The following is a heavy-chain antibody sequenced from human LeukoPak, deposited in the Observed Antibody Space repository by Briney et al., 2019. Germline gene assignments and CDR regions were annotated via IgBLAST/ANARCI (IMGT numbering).Heavy chain of an antibody. D-gene: IGHD5-12*01. J-gene: IGHJ4*02. Sequence: GRSLRLSCAASGFTFTSYGMHWVRQAPGKGLEWVAVIWYDGSNKYYADSVKGRFTISRDNSKNTLYLQMNSLRAEDTAVYYCACSGYDYDYWGQGTLVTVSS. V-gene: IGHV3-33*01. CDR2: IWYDGSNK. CDR3: ACSGYDYDY. CDR1: GFTFTSYG.